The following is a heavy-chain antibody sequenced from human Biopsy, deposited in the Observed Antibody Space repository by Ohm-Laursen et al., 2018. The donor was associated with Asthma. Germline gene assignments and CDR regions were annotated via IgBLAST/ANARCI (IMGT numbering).Heavy chain of an antibody. CDR3: ASQSSGPDFWSGYYYFDY. V-gene: IGHV3-30*03. CDR2: ISYDGSNK. D-gene: IGHD3-3*01. CDR1: GFTFSSYG. Sequence: SLRPSCSASGFTFSSYGMHWVRQAPGKGLEWVAVISYDGSNKYYADSVKGRSTISRDNSKNTLYLQMNSLRAEDTAVYYCASQSSGPDFWSGYYYFDYWGQGTLVTVSS. J-gene: IGHJ4*02.